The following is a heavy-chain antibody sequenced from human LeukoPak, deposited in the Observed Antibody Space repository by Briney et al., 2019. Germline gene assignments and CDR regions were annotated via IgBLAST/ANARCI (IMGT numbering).Heavy chain of an antibody. CDR3: ARDFGPPDYYGSGSYYTHDAFDI. CDR1: GFTVSSNY. V-gene: IGHV3-66*01. Sequence: GGSLRLSCAASGFTVSSNYMSWVRQAPGKGLEWVSVIYSCGSTYYADSVKGRFTISRDNSKNTLYLQMNSLRAEDTAVYYCARDFGPPDYYGSGSYYTHDAFDIWGQGTMVTVSS. CDR2: IYSCGST. J-gene: IGHJ3*02. D-gene: IGHD3-10*01.